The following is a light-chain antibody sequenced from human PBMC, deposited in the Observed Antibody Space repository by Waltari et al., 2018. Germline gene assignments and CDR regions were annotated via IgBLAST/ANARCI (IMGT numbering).Light chain of an antibody. Sequence: HPLTLQPSITASPTHTASITCPSDAYPNKTVFSYQQKSGRAPVVVISEDNKRPSGIPERFSGSTSGTMATLTISGAQAEDEADYYCFSTDSSGDHSVFGGGTKLTVL. V-gene: IGLV3-10*01. CDR2: EDN. CDR1: AYPNKT. CDR3: FSTDSSGDHSV. J-gene: IGLJ3*02.